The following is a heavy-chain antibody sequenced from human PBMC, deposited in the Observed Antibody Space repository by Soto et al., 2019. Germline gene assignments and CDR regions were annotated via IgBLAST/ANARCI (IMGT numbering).Heavy chain of an antibody. CDR2: ISYDGSNK. CDR3: AKGPARSSGWDSADYYYYGMDV. CDR1: GFTFSSYG. D-gene: IGHD6-19*01. V-gene: IGHV3-30*18. Sequence: GGSLRLSCAASGFTFSSYGMHWVRQAPGKGLEWVAVISYDGSNKYYADSVKGRFTISRDNSKNTLYLQMNSLRAEDTAVYYCAKGPARSSGWDSADYYYYGMDVWGQGTTVTVSS. J-gene: IGHJ6*02.